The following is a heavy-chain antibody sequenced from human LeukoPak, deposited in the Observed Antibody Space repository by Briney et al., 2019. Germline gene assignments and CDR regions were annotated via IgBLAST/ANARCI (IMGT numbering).Heavy chain of an antibody. CDR2: IYTSWST. V-gene: IGHV4-4*07. CDR1: GGSISSYY. J-gene: IGHJ3*02. CDR3: ASWGYSYGDAFDI. Sequence: SETLSLTCTVSGGSISSYYWSWIRQPAGKGLEWIGRIYTSWSTNYNPSLKSRVTMSVDTSKNQFSLKLSSVTAADTAVYYCASWGYSYGDAFDIWGQGTMVTVSS. D-gene: IGHD5-18*01.